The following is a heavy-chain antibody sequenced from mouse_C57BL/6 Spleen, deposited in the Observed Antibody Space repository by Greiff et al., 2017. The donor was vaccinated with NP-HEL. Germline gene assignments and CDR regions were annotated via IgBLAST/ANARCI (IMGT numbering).Heavy chain of an antibody. CDR1: GYTFTSYW. CDR2: IDPSDSYT. V-gene: IGHV1-69*01. D-gene: IGHD2-5*01. Sequence: QVQLQQPGAELVMPGASVKLSCKASGYTFTSYWMHWVKQRPGQGLEWIGEIDPSDSYTNYNQKFKGKSTLTVDKSSSTTYMQLSSLTSEDSAVYYSARNSNFFFDYWGQGTTLTVSS. J-gene: IGHJ2*01. CDR3: ARNSNFFFDY.